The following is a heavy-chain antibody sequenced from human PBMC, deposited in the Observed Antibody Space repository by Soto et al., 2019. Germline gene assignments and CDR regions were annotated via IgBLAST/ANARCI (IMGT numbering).Heavy chain of an antibody. CDR1: GYTFTSYG. D-gene: IGHD6-19*01. J-gene: IGHJ5*02. V-gene: IGHV1-18*01. CDR2: ISAYNGNT. Sequence: ASVKVSCKASGYTFTSYGISWVRQAPGQGLEWMGWISAYNGNTNYAQKLQGRVTMTTDTSASTAYMELRSLRSDDTAAYYCARVLSSSGWYKWFDPWGQGTLVTVS. CDR3: ARVLSSSGWYKWFDP.